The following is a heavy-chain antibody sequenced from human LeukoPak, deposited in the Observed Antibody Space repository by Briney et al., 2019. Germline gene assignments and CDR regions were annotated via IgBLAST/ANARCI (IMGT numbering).Heavy chain of an antibody. V-gene: IGHV3-23*01. CDR2: VSVGGGST. Sequence: QPGESLSPSWAAPGFTFKSYAMSWVRQAPGKGLEWVAAVSVGGGSTFYPDSVKGRFTISRANSKNTLFLQMNNWRAEDTAVYFCAKDLTSVGVSLQWRGRPRVRVPWG. CDR1: GFTFKSYA. D-gene: IGHD3-10*01. J-gene: IGHJ5*02. CDR3: AKDLTSVGVSLQWRGRPRVRVP.